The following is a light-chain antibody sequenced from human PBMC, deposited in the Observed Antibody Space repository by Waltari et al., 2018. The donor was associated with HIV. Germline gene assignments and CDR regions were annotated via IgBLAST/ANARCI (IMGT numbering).Light chain of an antibody. CDR2: DCI. CDR3: CSYAGSSNWV. J-gene: IGLJ3*02. Sequence: HSALTQPASVSGSPGPSITISCTGSSSDVGSYNLVSWYQQHPGKDPKLMIYDCINRPSGISNRFSGSKSGNTASLTISGLQAEDEADYYCCSYAGSSNWVFGGGTKLTVL. V-gene: IGLV2-23*01. CDR1: SSDVGSYNL.